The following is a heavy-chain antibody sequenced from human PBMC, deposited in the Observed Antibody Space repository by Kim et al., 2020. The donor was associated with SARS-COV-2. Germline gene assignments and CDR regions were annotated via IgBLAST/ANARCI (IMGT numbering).Heavy chain of an antibody. Sequence: ASVKVSCKASGYTFTSYGISWVRQAPGQGLEWMGWISAYNGNTNYAQKLQGRVTMTTDTSTSTAYMELRSLRSDDTAVYYCARNKDYDILTGYYPIYYYYYGMDVWGQGTTVTVSS. CDR2: ISAYNGNT. CDR1: GYTFTSYG. CDR3: ARNKDYDILTGYYPIYYYYYGMDV. V-gene: IGHV1-18*01. J-gene: IGHJ6*02. D-gene: IGHD3-9*01.